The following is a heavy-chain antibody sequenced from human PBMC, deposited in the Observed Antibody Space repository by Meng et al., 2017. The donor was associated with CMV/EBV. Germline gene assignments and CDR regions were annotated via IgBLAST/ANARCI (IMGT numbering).Heavy chain of an antibody. V-gene: IGHV2-5*01. D-gene: IGHD5/OR15-5a*01. CDR1: GFSLSSTGVG. CDR2: LYWNNDE. Sequence: SGPTLVKPTQTLTLTCTFSGFSLSSTGVGVGWIRQPPGKALEWLTLLYWNNDERYSPSLKSRLSITKDTSKNQVVLTMTKMDPVDTGTYYCAHRDVSRAFDIWGQGTMVTVSS. J-gene: IGHJ3*02. CDR3: AHRDVSRAFDI.